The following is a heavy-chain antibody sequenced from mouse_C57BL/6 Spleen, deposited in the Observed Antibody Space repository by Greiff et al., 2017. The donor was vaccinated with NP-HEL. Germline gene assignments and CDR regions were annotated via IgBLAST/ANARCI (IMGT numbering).Heavy chain of an antibody. CDR2: INPSSGYT. D-gene: IGHD1-1*01. Sequence: QVQLQQSGAELARPGASVKMSCKASGYTFTSYTMHWVKQRPGQGLEWIGYINPSSGYTKYNQKFKDKATLTADKSSSTAYMQQSSLTSEDSAVYYCARGDYDGSSYWYFDVWGTGTTVTVSS. V-gene: IGHV1-4*01. CDR1: GYTFTSYT. J-gene: IGHJ1*03. CDR3: ARGDYDGSSYWYFDV.